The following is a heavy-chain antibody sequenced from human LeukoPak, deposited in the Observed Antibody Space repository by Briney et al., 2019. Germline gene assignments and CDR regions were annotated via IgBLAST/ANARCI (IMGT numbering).Heavy chain of an antibody. J-gene: IGHJ4*02. CDR2: ISAYNGNT. Sequence: ASVKVSCKASGYTFTSYGISWVRQAPGQGLEWMGWISAYNGNTNYAQKLQGRVTMTTDTSTSTAYMELRSLRSEDTAVYYCARNRKTYCSGGSCYSRFDYWGQGTLVTVSS. CDR1: GYTFTSYG. V-gene: IGHV1-18*01. D-gene: IGHD2-15*01. CDR3: ARNRKTYCSGGSCYSRFDY.